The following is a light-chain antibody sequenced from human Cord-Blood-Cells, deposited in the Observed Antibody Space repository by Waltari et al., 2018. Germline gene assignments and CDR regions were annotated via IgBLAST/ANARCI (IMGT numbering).Light chain of an antibody. Sequence: QSVLTQPPSVSGAPGQRVTISCTGSSSNIGAGYDVHWYQQLPGTAPKLHINGNSNRPSGVPDRFSGSKSGTSASLAITGLQAEDEADYYCQSYDSSLSGSVFGGGTKLTVL. CDR2: GNS. CDR3: QSYDSSLSGSV. J-gene: IGLJ3*02. CDR1: SSNIGAGYD. V-gene: IGLV1-40*01.